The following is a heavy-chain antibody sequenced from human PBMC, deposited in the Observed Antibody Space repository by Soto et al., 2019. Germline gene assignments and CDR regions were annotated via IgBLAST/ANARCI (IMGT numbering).Heavy chain of an antibody. J-gene: IGHJ4*02. CDR2: ISYSGNT. D-gene: IGHD5-12*01. CDR1: GASISTSGHY. Sequence: ASETLSLTCTVSGASISTSGHYWTWIRQHPGKGLEWIGYISYSGNTYYSPSLKSRVTISLDTSKNQFFLWLTSVTAADTAVYYCARDGSRGYVQNDYWGQGILVTVSS. V-gene: IGHV4-31*03. CDR3: ARDGSRGYVQNDY.